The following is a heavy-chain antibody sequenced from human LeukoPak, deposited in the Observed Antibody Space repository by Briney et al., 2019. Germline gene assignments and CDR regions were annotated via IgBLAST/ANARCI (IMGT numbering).Heavy chain of an antibody. Sequence: SETLSLTCTVSGGSISSYYWSWIRQPPGKGLEWIGYIYYSGSTNYNPSLKSRVTISVDTSENQFSLKLSSVTAADTAVYYCARARCSSTSCYWGFMSWFDPWGQGTLVTVSS. D-gene: IGHD2-2*01. CDR3: ARARCSSTSCYWGFMSWFDP. J-gene: IGHJ5*02. V-gene: IGHV4-59*01. CDR1: GGSISSYY. CDR2: IYYSGST.